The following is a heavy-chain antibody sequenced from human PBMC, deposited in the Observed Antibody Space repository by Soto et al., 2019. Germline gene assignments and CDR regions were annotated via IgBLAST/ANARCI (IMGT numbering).Heavy chain of an antibody. Sequence: GESLKISCKGSGYSFTSYWISWVRQMPGKGLEWMGRIDPSDFYTNYSPSFQGHVTISADKSISTAYLQWSSLKASDTAMYYCARHAPPLYYDILTAIDYWGRGTLVTVSS. J-gene: IGHJ4*02. CDR1: GYSFTSYW. V-gene: IGHV5-10-1*01. CDR3: ARHAPPLYYDILTAIDY. D-gene: IGHD3-9*01. CDR2: IDPSDFYT.